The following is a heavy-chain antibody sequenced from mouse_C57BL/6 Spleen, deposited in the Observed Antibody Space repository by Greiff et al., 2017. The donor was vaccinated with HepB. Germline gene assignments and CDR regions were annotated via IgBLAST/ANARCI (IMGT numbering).Heavy chain of an antibody. J-gene: IGHJ2*01. CDR1: GFNIKDYY. Sequence: VTLKVCGAELVKPGASVKLSCTASGFNIKDYYMHWVKQRTEQGLEWIGRIDPEDGETKYAPKFQGKATITADTSSNTAYLQLSSLTSEDTAVYYCLYYYGSSYYWGQGTTLTVSS. D-gene: IGHD1-1*01. V-gene: IGHV14-2*01. CDR2: IDPEDGET. CDR3: LYYYGSSYY.